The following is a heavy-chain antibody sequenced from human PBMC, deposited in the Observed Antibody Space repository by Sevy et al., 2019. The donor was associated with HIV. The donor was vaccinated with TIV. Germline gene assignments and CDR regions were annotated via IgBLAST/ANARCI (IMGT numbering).Heavy chain of an antibody. CDR3: AGSDSGTYYTLDY. D-gene: IGHD3-10*01. CDR2: VIPIFGTP. J-gene: IGHJ4*02. CDR1: GDTIRNYG. V-gene: IGHV1-69*15. Sequence: KVSCKASGDTIRNYGINWVRQAPGQGLEWMGRVIPIFGTPEYAQKFQGRVTITADEFTSAAYMELSSLRSEDTAVYYCAGSDSGTYYTLDYWGQGTLVTVSS.